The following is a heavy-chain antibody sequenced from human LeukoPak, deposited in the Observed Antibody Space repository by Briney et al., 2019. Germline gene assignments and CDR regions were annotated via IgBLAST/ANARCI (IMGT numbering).Heavy chain of an antibody. CDR1: GYTFTGYY. J-gene: IGHJ4*02. V-gene: IGHV1-2*02. D-gene: IGHD3-22*01. CDR2: INPNSGGT. Sequence: GASVKVSCKASGYTFTGYYMHWVRQAPGQGLEWMGWINPNSGGTNYAQKFQGRVTMTRDTSISTAYMELSRLRSDDTAVYYCAREAAFYDSNGYYKDYWGQGTLVTVSS. CDR3: AREAAFYDSNGYYKDY.